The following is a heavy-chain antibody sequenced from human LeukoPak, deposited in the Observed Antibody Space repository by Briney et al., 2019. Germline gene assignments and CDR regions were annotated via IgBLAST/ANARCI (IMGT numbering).Heavy chain of an antibody. CDR3: ARHNRASSTDWFDP. D-gene: IGHD6-6*01. J-gene: IGHJ5*02. CDR2: YYSGTT. Sequence: SETLSLTCTVSGGSISSNYWSWIRQPPGKGLEWIGIYYSGTTNYNPSLKSRVTISIDTSKRQFSLKLSSVTAADTAVYYCARHNRASSTDWFDPWGQGTLVTVS. CDR1: GGSISSNY. V-gene: IGHV4-59*08.